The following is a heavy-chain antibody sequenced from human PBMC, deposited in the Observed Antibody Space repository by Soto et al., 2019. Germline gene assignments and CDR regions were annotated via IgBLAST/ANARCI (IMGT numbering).Heavy chain of an antibody. J-gene: IGHJ4*02. D-gene: IGHD6-19*01. CDR3: AKKQPRSVGIAVAGTGNYFDY. CDR2: MSGSGGST. V-gene: IGHV3-23*01. CDR1: GFTFSSYA. Sequence: EVQLLESGGGLVQPGGSLRLSCAASGFTFSSYAMSWVRQAPGKGLEWVSAMSGSGGSTYYADSVKGRFTISRDNSKNTMYLQMNSLRAEDTAVYYCAKKQPRSVGIAVAGTGNYFDYWGQGTLVTVSS.